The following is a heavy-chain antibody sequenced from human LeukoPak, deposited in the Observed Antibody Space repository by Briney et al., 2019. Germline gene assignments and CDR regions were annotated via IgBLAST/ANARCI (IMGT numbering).Heavy chain of an antibody. Sequence: GGSLRPSCAASGFTFSIYAISWVRQAPRKGLELVSAISGSGGSTYYADSVKGRFTISRNNSKNTLYLQMNSLRAEDTAVYYCAKIDATPASSPLDYWGQGTLVTVSS. J-gene: IGHJ4*02. CDR1: GFTFSIYA. CDR3: AKIDATPASSPLDY. CDR2: ISGSGGST. D-gene: IGHD2-15*01. V-gene: IGHV3-23*01.